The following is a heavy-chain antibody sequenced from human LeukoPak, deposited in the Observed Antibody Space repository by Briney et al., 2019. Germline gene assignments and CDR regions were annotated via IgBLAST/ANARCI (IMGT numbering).Heavy chain of an antibody. Sequence: PSETLSLTCSVSGGSFSGYLWSWIRQPPGKGLEWIGYISHSGDTNYAPSLNSRVTISLDTSKNQFSLTLSSVSAGDTAVYYCARSHGLYWGQGTLVTVSS. CDR2: ISHSGDT. CDR1: GGSFSGYL. J-gene: IGHJ4*02. CDR3: ARSHGLY. V-gene: IGHV4-59*01.